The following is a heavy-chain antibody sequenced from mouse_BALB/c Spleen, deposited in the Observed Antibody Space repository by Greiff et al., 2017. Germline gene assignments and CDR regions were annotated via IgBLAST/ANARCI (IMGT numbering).Heavy chain of an antibody. Sequence: EVHLVESGGGLVQPGGSLKLSCAASGFTFSSYGMSWVRQTPDKRLELVATINSNGGSTYYPDSVKGRFTISRDNAKNTLYLQMSSLKSEDTAMYYCARRAPYDSRPYWYFDVWGAGTTVTVSS. J-gene: IGHJ1*01. CDR3: ARRAPYDSRPYWYFDV. CDR1: GFTFSSYG. V-gene: IGHV5-6-3*01. CDR2: INSNGGST. D-gene: IGHD2-4*01.